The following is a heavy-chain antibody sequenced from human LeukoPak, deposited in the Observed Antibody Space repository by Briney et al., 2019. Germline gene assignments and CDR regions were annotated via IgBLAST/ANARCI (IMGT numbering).Heavy chain of an antibody. V-gene: IGHV1-8*01. CDR1: GYTFTSYD. CDR2: MNPNSGNT. Sequence: GASVKVSCKASGYTFTSYDIDWVRQATGQGLEWMGWMNPNSGNTGYAQKFQGRVTMTRNTSISTAYMELSSLRSEDTAVYYCARVDREEPAATGWGQGTLVTVSS. D-gene: IGHD2-2*01. J-gene: IGHJ4*02. CDR3: ARVDREEPAATG.